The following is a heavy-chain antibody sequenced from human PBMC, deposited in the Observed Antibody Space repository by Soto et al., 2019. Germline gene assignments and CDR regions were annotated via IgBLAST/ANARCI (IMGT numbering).Heavy chain of an antibody. V-gene: IGHV3-48*03. CDR2: ISSSASTI. Sequence: EVQLVESGGGLVQPGGSLRLSCAASGFTFSSYEMNWVRQAPGKGLEWVSYISSSASTIYYADSVKGRFTISRDNAKTSLYLQMNSLRAEDTAVYYCARGQYSSGGGYFDYWGQETLVTVSS. CDR3: ARGQYSSGGGYFDY. D-gene: IGHD6-19*01. CDR1: GFTFSSYE. J-gene: IGHJ4*02.